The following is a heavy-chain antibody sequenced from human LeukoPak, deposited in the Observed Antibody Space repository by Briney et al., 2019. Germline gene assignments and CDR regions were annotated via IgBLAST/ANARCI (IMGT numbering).Heavy chain of an antibody. Sequence: GESLKISCKGSGYIFTTYWIGWVRQMPGEGLEWMGIMYPGDSETRYSPSFQGQVTISADKSISTAYLQWGSLKASDTAMYFCARQVSGQYAMDVWGQGTTVTVSS. CDR1: GYIFTTYW. CDR2: MYPGDSET. V-gene: IGHV5-51*01. CDR3: ARQVSGQYAMDV. J-gene: IGHJ6*02.